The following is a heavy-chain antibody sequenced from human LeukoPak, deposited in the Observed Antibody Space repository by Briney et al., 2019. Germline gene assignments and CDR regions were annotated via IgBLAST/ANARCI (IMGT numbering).Heavy chain of an antibody. CDR3: ARDYYYGSGSYPTFDY. CDR1: GYTFTGYY. D-gene: IGHD3-10*01. V-gene: IGHV1-2*02. Sequence: GASVTVSCKASGYTFTGYYIHWVRQAPGQGLEWMGWINPNSGGTNYAQKFQGRVTMTRDTSISTAYMELSRLRSDDTAVYYCARDYYYGSGSYPTFDYWGQGTLVTVSS. J-gene: IGHJ4*02. CDR2: INPNSGGT.